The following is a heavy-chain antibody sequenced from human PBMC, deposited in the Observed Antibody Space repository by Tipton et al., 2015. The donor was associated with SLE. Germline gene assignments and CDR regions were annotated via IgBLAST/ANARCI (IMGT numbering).Heavy chain of an antibody. CDR2: IHTGGTT. CDR3: ARRGDWWYFDL. D-gene: IGHD3-9*01. Sequence: TLSLTCTVSGASISSNYWSWIRQSPGKGLEWIGYIHTGGTTNYNPSLKSRVTISVDRSNNQFSLNLTSVTAADTAVYFCARRGDWWYFDLWGQGTLLTVSS. J-gene: IGHJ4*02. V-gene: IGHV4-4*08. CDR1: GASISSNY.